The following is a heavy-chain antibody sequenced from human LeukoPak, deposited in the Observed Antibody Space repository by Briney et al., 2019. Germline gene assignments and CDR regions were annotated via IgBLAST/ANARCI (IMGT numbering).Heavy chain of an antibody. CDR1: GYTFTSYG. J-gene: IGHJ4*02. V-gene: IGHV1-18*01. CDR2: ISAYNGNT. D-gene: IGHD1-26*01. CDR3: ARFGGSYYGGYYFDY. Sequence: ASVKVSCKASGYTFTSYGISWVRQAPGQGLEWMGWISAYNGNTNYAQKFQGRVTITTDESTSTAYMELSSLRSEDTAVYYCARFGGSYYGGYYFDYWDQGALVTVSS.